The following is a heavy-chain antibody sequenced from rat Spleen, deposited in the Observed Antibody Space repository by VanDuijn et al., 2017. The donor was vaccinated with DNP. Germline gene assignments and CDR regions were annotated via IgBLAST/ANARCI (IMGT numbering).Heavy chain of an antibody. V-gene: IGHV2S75*01. J-gene: IGHJ4*01. CDR1: GFSLTNFG. CDR2: IWGDGGT. D-gene: IGHD4-2*01. CDR3: ARGDEVMDA. Sequence: QVQLKESGPVLVQASETLSLTCTVSGFSLTNFGIIWVRQSPGKGLEWMGIIWGDGGTAYNSALKSRLSISRDTSKSQVFLKMSSLKTEDTATYYCARGDEVMDAWGQGASVTVSS.